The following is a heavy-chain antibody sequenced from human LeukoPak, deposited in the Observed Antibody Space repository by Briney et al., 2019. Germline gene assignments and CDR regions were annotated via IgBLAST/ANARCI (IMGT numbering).Heavy chain of an antibody. J-gene: IGHJ4*02. CDR2: ISGSGGST. D-gene: IGHD4-17*01. CDR3: AKDGGYSTVTMPCHY. CDR1: GFTFSSYA. Sequence: GGSLRLSCAASGFTFSSYAMSWVRQAPGKGLEWVSAISGSGGSTNYADSVKGRFTISRDNSKNMLYLQMNSLRAEDTAVYYCAKDGGYSTVTMPCHYWGQGTLVTVSS. V-gene: IGHV3-23*01.